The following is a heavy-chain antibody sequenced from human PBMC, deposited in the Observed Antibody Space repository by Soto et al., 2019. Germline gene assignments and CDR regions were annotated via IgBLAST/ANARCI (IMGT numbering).Heavy chain of an antibody. CDR3: ALADYYDSSGPYYGMDV. V-gene: IGHV1-69*02. CDR1: GGTFSSYT. D-gene: IGHD3-22*01. Sequence: SVKVSCKASGGTFSSYTISWVRQAPGQGLEWMGRIIPILGIANYAQKFQGRVTITADKSTSTAYMELSSLRSEDTAVYYCALADYYDSSGPYYGMDVWGQGTTVTVSS. CDR2: IIPILGIA. J-gene: IGHJ6*02.